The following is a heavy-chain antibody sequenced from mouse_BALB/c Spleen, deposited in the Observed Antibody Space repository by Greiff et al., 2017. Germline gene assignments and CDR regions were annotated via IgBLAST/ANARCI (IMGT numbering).Heavy chain of an antibody. CDR2: ISTYYGDA. D-gene: IGHD2-4*01. CDR3: ARRDYLYAMDY. CDR1: GYTFTDYA. J-gene: IGHJ4*01. V-gene: IGHV1S137*01. Sequence: LVESGAELVRPGVSVKISCKGSGYTFTDYAMHWVKQSHAKSLEWIGVISTYYGDASYNQKFKGKATMTVDKSSSTAYMELARLTSEDSAIYYCARRDYLYAMDYWGQGTSVTVSS.